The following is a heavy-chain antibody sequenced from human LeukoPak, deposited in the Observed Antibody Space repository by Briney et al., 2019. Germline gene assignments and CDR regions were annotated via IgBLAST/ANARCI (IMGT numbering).Heavy chain of an antibody. CDR3: AREGPLTIWYGHDAFDI. CDR2: INPSSGST. V-gene: IGHV1-46*01. J-gene: IGHJ3*02. CDR1: AYTLTSNY. D-gene: IGHD3-3*01. Sequence: ASVKVSCKASAYTLTSNYMHWVRQAPGQGLEWMGVINPSSGSTSYAQKFQGRVTMTRDTSTSTVYMELSSLRSEDTAVYYCAREGPLTIWYGHDAFDIWGQGTMVTVSS.